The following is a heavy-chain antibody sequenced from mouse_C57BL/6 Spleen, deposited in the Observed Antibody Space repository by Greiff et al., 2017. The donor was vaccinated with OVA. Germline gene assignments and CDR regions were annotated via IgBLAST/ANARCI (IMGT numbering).Heavy chain of an antibody. Sequence: QVHVKQPGAELVKPGASVKLSCKASGYTFTSYWMHWVKQRPGQGLEWIGMIHPNSGSTNYNEKFKSKATLTVDKSSSTAYMQLSSLTSEDSAVYYCATVYGNYYYAMDYWGQGTSVTVSS. V-gene: IGHV1-64*01. D-gene: IGHD2-1*01. CDR2: IHPNSGST. J-gene: IGHJ4*01. CDR3: ATVYGNYYYAMDY. CDR1: GYTFTSYW.